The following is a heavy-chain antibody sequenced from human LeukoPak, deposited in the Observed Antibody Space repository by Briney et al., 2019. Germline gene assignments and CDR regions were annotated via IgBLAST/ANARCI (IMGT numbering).Heavy chain of an antibody. CDR2: IRYDGSNK. J-gene: IGHJ6*02. CDR1: GFTFSSYG. V-gene: IGHV3-30*02. CDR3: ARDYVPMIVQNGMDV. Sequence: PGGSLRLSCAASGFTFSSYGMHWVRQAPGKGLEWVAVIRYDGSNKYYADSVKGRFTISRDNSKNTLYLQMNSLRAEDTAVYYCARDYVPMIVQNGMDVWGQGTTVTVSS. D-gene: IGHD3-22*01.